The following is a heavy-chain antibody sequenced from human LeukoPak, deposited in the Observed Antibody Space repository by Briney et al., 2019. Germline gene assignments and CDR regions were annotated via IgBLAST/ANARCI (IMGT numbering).Heavy chain of an antibody. CDR2: IRNKANGGTG. CDR3: SRAYSTGWLGINDY. J-gene: IGHJ4*02. D-gene: IGHD6-19*01. CDR1: GFTFSDYA. V-gene: IGHV3-49*04. Sequence: GGSLRLSCTASGFTFSDYAMTWVRQAPGKGLEWVGFIRNKANGGTGDYAASVKGRFTISRDDSKTIAYLQMKSLKTEDTAVYFCSRAYSTGWLGINDYWGQGTLVTVSS.